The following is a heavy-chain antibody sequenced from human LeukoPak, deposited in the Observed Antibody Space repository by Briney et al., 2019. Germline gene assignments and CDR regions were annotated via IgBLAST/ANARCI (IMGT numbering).Heavy chain of an antibody. CDR2: LFNSGST. D-gene: IGHD3-10*01. J-gene: IGHJ6*02. Sequence: SETLSLTCTVSGASISTYHWSWIRQPPGEGLEWIGDLFNSGSTKYNASLKSRVTISGDTSNNQVSLKVTSVPAADTAVYYCARRIPASGKRDVWGQGTTVSVTS. CDR1: GASISTYH. V-gene: IGHV4-59*08. CDR3: ARRIPASGKRDV.